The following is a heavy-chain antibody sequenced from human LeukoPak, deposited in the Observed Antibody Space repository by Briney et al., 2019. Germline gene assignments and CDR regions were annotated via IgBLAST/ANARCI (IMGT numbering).Heavy chain of an antibody. D-gene: IGHD6-13*01. CDR3: ARGGSSSWTTALDY. CDR2: TFYRSKWYN. V-gene: IGHV6-1*01. Sequence: RSQILSLTCAISGDSVSSNSAAWNWIRQSPSRGLEWLGRTFYRSKWYNNYAVSVQGRITINPDTSKNHSSLQLNSVTPEDTAVYYCARGGSSSWTTALDYWGQGTLVTVSS. J-gene: IGHJ4*02. CDR1: GDSVSSNSAA.